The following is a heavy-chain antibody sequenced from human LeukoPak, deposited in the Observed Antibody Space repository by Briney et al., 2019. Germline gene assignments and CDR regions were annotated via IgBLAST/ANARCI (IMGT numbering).Heavy chain of an antibody. CDR1: GFTFSSYG. CDR2: IRYDGSDK. CDR3: AKNITIFGVVSPYFDC. Sequence: PGGSLRLSCAASGFTFSSYGMHWVRQAPGKGLEWVAFIRYDGSDKYYADSVKGRFTISRDNSKNTLYLQMNSLRAEDTAVYYCAKNITIFGVVSPYFDCWGQGTLVTVSS. J-gene: IGHJ4*02. V-gene: IGHV3-30*02. D-gene: IGHD3-3*01.